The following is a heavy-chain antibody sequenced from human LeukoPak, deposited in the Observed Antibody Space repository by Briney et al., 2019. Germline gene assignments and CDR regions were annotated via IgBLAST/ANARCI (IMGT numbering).Heavy chain of an antibody. J-gene: IGHJ1*01. CDR3: TSWGDTTAEYFQR. CDR2: INPDGRDT. Sequence: GGSLGLSCAVSGFTFNRCWMNWVRQAPGKGLEWVAHINPDGRDTYYVDSVKGRFTISRDNAQNSMYLQMNSLRVEDTAVYYCTSWGDTTAEYFQRWGQGTLVTVSS. CDR1: GFTFNRCW. D-gene: IGHD2-21*02. V-gene: IGHV3-7*01.